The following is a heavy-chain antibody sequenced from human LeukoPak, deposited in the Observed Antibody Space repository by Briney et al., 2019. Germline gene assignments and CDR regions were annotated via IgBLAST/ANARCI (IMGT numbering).Heavy chain of an antibody. J-gene: IGHJ4*02. CDR3: ARDRGWGTVTYFDY. CDR2: INPNSGGT. D-gene: IGHD4-17*01. CDR1: GYTFTGYY. Sequence: ASVKVSCKASGYTFTGYYMHWVRQAPGQGLEWMGWINPNSGGTNYAQKFQGRVTVTRDTSISTAYMELSRLRSDDTAVYYCARDRGWGTVTYFDYWGQGTLVTVSS. V-gene: IGHV1-2*02.